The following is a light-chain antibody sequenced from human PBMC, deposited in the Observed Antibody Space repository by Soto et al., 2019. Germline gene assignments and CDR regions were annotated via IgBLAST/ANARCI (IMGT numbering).Light chain of an antibody. V-gene: IGKV1-39*01. CDR2: AAS. J-gene: IGKJ4*01. CDR3: QQSLTTPLT. Sequence: DSQMTQSPSSLSASVGDRVTITCRASQSISIYLNWYQQQPGKAPKLLIYAASSLQSGVPSRFGGSGSGTDFTLTISSLQREDLATYYCQQSLTTPLTFGGGTKVEIK. CDR1: QSISIY.